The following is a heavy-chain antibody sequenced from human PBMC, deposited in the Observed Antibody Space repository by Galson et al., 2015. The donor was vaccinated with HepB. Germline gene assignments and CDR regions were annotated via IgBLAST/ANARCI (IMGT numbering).Heavy chain of an antibody. V-gene: IGHV1-3*01. CDR1: GNTFTTYA. CDR3: ASQLQDYYYYYMDV. Sequence: SCKASGNTFTTYAIHWVRQAPGQRLEWMGWINAGIGNTKYSQKFQGRVTITRDTSASTAYMELSSLRSEDTAVYYCASQLQDYYYYYMDVWGKGTTVTVSS. CDR2: INAGIGNT. J-gene: IGHJ6*03. D-gene: IGHD2-2*01.